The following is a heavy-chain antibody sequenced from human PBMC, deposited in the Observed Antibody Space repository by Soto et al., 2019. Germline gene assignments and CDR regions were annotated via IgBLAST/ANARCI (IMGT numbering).Heavy chain of an antibody. D-gene: IGHD6-13*01. Sequence: QVQLVESGGGVVEPGRSLRLSCAASGFTFNNYGMHWVRQAPGKGLEWLAVIWNDGSNSSYAISVKGRFTISRDNSKNTLYQQMSSLRAEDTSVYYCARRQIPPPTRGAANARGGMDVWGQGTTVTVSS. V-gene: IGHV3-33*01. CDR3: ARRQIPPPTRGAANARGGMDV. CDR1: GFTFNNYG. CDR2: IWNDGSNS. J-gene: IGHJ6*02.